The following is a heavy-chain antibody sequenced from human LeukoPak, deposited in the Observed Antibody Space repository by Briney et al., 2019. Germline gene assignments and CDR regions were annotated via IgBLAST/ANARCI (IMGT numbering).Heavy chain of an antibody. J-gene: IGHJ6*03. D-gene: IGHD1-14*01. Sequence: SETLSLTCTVSGGSISSSSYYWGWIRQPPGKGLEWIGSIYYSGSTYYNPSLKSRVTISVDTSKNQFSLKLSSVTAADTAVYYCAGNVARKKGDYMDVWGKGTTVTVSS. CDR2: IYYSGST. CDR3: AGNVARKKGDYMDV. CDR1: GGSISSSSYY. V-gene: IGHV4-39*07.